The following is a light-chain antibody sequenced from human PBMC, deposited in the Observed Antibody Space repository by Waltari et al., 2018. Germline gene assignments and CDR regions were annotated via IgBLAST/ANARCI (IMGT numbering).Light chain of an antibody. CDR2: RVS. CDR3: MQSTHFPPLT. V-gene: IGKV2-30*02. CDR1: QSLLHTNGKTY. J-gene: IGKJ4*01. Sequence: DVVLTQSPLSLSITPGQPASMTCRSSQSLLHTNGKTYLGWFLQKPGQPPRRLIYRVSNRDSGVPDRFTGSGAGTDFTLRISRAEAEDVGIYYCMQSTHFPPLTFGGGTKVEIK.